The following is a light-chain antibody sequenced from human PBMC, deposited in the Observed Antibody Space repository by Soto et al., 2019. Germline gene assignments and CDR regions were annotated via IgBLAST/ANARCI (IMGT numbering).Light chain of an antibody. CDR3: SSYASSTTPYV. CDR2: EVS. V-gene: IGLV2-14*01. J-gene: IGLJ1*01. Sequence: SALTQPASVSGSPGQSITISCTGTSNDVGGYKFVSWYQQHPGKAPKLMIYEVSNRPSGVSNRFSGSKSGNTASLTISGLQAEDEADYYCSSYASSTTPYVFGTGTKVTVL. CDR1: SNDVGGYKF.